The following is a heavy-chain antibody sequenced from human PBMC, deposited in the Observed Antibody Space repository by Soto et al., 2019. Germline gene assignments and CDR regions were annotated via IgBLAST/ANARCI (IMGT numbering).Heavy chain of an antibody. CDR2: IYYSGST. V-gene: IGHV4-59*12. J-gene: IGHJ5*02. CDR3: ARDRSSWFGWFDP. Sequence: QVQLQESGPGLVKPSETLSLTCTVSGGSISTYYWSWIRQPPGKGLEWIGHIYYSGSTNYNPSLKSRVTIPLDTSKNQCSLKLSSVTAADTAVYYCARDRSSWFGWFDPWGQGTLVTVSS. D-gene: IGHD6-13*01. CDR1: GGSISTYY.